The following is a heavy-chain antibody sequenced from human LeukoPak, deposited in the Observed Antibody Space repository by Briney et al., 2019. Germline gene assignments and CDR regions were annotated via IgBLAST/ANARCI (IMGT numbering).Heavy chain of an antibody. CDR1: GFTFSWYW. J-gene: IGHJ4*02. V-gene: IGHV3-74*01. CDR2: TNSDGSTT. Sequence: GGSLRLSCAASGFTFSWYWMHWVRQAPGKGLVWVSRTNSDGSTTSYADSVKGRFTISRDNAKNTLDLQMNSLRAEDTAVYYCARGPINEYYFDFWGQGTLVTVSS. D-gene: IGHD5-12*01. CDR3: ARGPINEYYFDF.